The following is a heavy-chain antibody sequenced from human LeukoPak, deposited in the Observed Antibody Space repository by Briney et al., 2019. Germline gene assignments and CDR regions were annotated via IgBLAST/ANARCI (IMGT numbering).Heavy chain of an antibody. D-gene: IGHD3-3*01. V-gene: IGHV4-59*01. J-gene: IGHJ2*01. CDR2: IYYSGST. CDR1: GGSISSYY. CDR3: ARDRYDFWSGYDYWYFDL. Sequence: PSETLSLTCTVSGGSISSYYWSWIRQPPGKGLERIGYIYYSGSTNYNPSLKSRVTISVDTSKNQFSLKLSSVTAADTAVYYCARDRYDFWSGYDYWYFDLCGRGTLVTVSS.